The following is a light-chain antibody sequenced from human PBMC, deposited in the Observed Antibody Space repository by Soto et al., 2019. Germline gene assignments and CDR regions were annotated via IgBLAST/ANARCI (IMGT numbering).Light chain of an antibody. Sequence: DVQMTQSPSSLSVSVGHRATISWRASQGISYSLACYLQRPGRDPKILIYGASNLQSEVPSRFSGSGSGTDFTLTISSLKPEDVATYYCQKYDSAARTFGQGTKVDIK. V-gene: IGKV1-27*01. CDR3: QKYDSAART. J-gene: IGKJ1*01. CDR1: QGISYS. CDR2: GAS.